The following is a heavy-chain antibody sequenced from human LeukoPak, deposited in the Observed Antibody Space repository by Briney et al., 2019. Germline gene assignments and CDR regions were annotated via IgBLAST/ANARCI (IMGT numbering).Heavy chain of an antibody. Sequence: GESLKISCKGSGYSFTNYGIDWVRQMPGKGLEWMGIIYPGDSDTRYSPSFQGQVTISADKSISTAYLQWSSLKASDTAMYYCARRYYYGSGSYYPNPYYFDYWGQGTLVTVSS. J-gene: IGHJ4*02. D-gene: IGHD3-10*01. CDR3: ARRYYYGSGSYYPNPYYFDY. V-gene: IGHV5-51*01. CDR2: IYPGDSDT. CDR1: GYSFTNYG.